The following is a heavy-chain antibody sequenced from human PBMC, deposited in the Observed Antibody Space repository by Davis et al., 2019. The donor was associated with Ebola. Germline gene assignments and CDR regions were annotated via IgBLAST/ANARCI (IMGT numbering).Heavy chain of an antibody. D-gene: IGHD1-26*01. Sequence: AASVKVSCKASGYTFTNYYMHWVRQAPGQGLEWMGWISAYNGNTAYAQILQGRVAMTTDTATTTAYMEVGSLRSDDTAVYFCARTSIVGTTTTASDIWGQGTMVTVSS. V-gene: IGHV1-18*04. CDR2: ISAYNGNT. CDR3: ARTSIVGTTTTASDI. J-gene: IGHJ3*02. CDR1: GYTFTNYY.